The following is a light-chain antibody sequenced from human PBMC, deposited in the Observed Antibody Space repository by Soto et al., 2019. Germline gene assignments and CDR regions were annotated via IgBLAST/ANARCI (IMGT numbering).Light chain of an antibody. CDR1: AAYD. Sequence: QAVVTQPPSVSGAPGQRVTISCTGAAYDVHWYQQLPGTAPKLLIYGNSNRPSGVPDRFSGSKSGTSASLAITGLQAEDEAEYYCLSYDSSLSGSVFGTGTKVTVL. CDR3: LSYDSSLSGSV. V-gene: IGLV1-40*01. J-gene: IGLJ1*01. CDR2: GNS.